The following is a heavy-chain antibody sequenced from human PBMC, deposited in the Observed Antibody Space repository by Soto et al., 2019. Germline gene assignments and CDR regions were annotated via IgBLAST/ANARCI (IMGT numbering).Heavy chain of an antibody. D-gene: IGHD3-22*01. CDR1: GGSGSSGSYY. J-gene: IGHJ6*02. CDR2: IYYSGST. CDR3: ARFYYSDSSCYNYHYSRMDV. V-gene: IGHV4-61*01. Sequence: SETLSLSCTVSGGSGSSGSYYWSWIRQPPGKGLEWIGYIYYSGSTNYNPSLKSRVTISVDTSKNQFSLKLSSVTAAATAVYYCARFYYSDSSCYNYHYSRMDVWGQGTTVTVSS.